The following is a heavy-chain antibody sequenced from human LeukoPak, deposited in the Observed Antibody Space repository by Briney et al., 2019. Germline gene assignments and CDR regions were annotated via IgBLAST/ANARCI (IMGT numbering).Heavy chain of an antibody. Sequence: SETLSLTCTVSGGSISSYYGSWIRQPPGKGLEWIGYIYYSGSTNYNPSLKSRVTISVDTSKNQFSLKLSSVTAADTAVYYCARNRRYFDWSAPYCFDYWGRGTLVTVSS. V-gene: IGHV4-59*08. D-gene: IGHD3-9*01. J-gene: IGHJ4*02. CDR1: GGSISSYY. CDR2: IYYSGST. CDR3: ARNRRYFDWSAPYCFDY.